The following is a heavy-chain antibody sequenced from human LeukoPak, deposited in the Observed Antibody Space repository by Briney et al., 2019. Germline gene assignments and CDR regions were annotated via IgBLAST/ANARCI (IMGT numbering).Heavy chain of an antibody. Sequence: GGSLRLSCAASGFTFSTYGMLWVRQSPGKGLEWVAFIRYDGNNKLYADSMKGRFTISRDNSKNTLYLHINSLRAEDTAVYYCVKDNPLDYWGQGTLVIVSS. CDR2: IRYDGNNK. J-gene: IGHJ4*02. D-gene: IGHD1-14*01. CDR3: VKDNPLDY. CDR1: GFTFSTYG. V-gene: IGHV3-30*02.